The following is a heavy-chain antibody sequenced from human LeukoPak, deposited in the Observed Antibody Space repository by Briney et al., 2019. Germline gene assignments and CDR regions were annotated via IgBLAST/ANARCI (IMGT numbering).Heavy chain of an antibody. CDR3: ARESQSSSWYSY. CDR1: GYTFTSYG. V-gene: IGHV1-18*01. J-gene: IGHJ4*02. Sequence: ASVKVSCKTSGYTFTSYGISWVRQAPGQGLEWMGWISAYNGNTHYAQKLQGRVTMTTDTSTSTAYMELRSLRSDDTAVYYCARESQSSSWYSYWGQGTLVTVSS. CDR2: ISAYNGNT. D-gene: IGHD6-13*01.